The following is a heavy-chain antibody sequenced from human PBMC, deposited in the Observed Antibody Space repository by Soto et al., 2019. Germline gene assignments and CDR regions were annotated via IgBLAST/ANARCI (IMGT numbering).Heavy chain of an antibody. J-gene: IGHJ4*02. CDR1: GGSISSYY. V-gene: IGHV4-59*01. D-gene: IGHD1-1*01. CDR3: ARGRGDAAGTRLDS. CDR2: IYYSGST. Sequence: PSETLSLTCTVSGGSISSYYWSWIRQPPGKGLEWIGYIYYSGSTNYNPSLKSRVTISVDTSKNQFSLKLSSVTAADTAVYYCARGRGDAAGTRLDSWGQGTLVTVSS.